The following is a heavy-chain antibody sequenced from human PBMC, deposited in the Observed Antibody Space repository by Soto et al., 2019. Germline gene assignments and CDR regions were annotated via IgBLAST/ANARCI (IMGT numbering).Heavy chain of an antibody. CDR2: IYSSGSA. CDR1: GDSVSSGGYY. Sequence: SETLSRTGTVSGDSVSSGGYYWSLIRQPPGKGLEWIGYIYSSGSANYNPSLKSRVTISRDTSKNQISLKVASVTAADTAGYYCARGFSSVSMDAWGQGTTVTVSS. V-gene: IGHV4-61*08. D-gene: IGHD6-19*01. J-gene: IGHJ6*02. CDR3: ARGFSSVSMDA.